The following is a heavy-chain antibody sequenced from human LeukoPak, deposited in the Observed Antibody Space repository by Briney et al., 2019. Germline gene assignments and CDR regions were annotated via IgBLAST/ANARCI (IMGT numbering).Heavy chain of an antibody. D-gene: IGHD6-19*01. CDR3: ARDMESSGWETVEDAFDI. Sequence: PSETLSLTCTVSGGSISSYYWSWIRQPAGKGLEWIGRIYTSGSTNYNPSVKSRVTMTVDTSKNQFSLKLSSVTAADTAVYYGARDMESSGWETVEDAFDIWGQGTMVTVSS. J-gene: IGHJ3*02. CDR1: GGSISSYY. V-gene: IGHV4-4*07. CDR2: IYTSGST.